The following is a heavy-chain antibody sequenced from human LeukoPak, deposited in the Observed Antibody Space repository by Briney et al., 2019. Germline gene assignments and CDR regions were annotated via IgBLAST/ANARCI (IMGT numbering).Heavy chain of an antibody. CDR1: GYTFTSYY. Sequence: AASVKVSCKASGYTFTSYYMHWVRQAPGQGLEWMGIINPSGGSTSYAQKFQGRVTITRNTSISTAYMELSSLRSEDTAVYYCARGFKQWLVTQPGRRYFDYWGQGTLVTVSS. CDR3: ARGFKQWLVTQPGRRYFDY. V-gene: IGHV1-46*01. CDR2: INPSGGST. D-gene: IGHD6-19*01. J-gene: IGHJ4*02.